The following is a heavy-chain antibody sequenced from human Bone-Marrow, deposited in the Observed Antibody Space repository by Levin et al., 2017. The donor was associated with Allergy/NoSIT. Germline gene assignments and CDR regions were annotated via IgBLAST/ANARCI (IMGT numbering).Heavy chain of an antibody. CDR2: ISDDGDNE. V-gene: IGHV3-30-3*01. Sequence: GESLKISCAASGFTFSSYAMHWVRQAPGKGLEWVAVISDDGDNEYYADSVKGRFTIFRDNSKNTLYLQMNSLRADDTAVYYCARGRYDGSDFGGYWGRGTLVTVSS. D-gene: IGHD3-10*01. CDR3: ARGRYDGSDFGGY. J-gene: IGHJ4*02. CDR1: GFTFSSYA.